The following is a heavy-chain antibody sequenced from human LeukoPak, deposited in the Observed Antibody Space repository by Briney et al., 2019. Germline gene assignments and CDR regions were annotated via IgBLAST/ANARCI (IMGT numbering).Heavy chain of an antibody. Sequence: GGSLRLSCAASGFTFSSYSMNWVSQAPGKGLEWVSSISSSSSYIYYADSVKGRFTISRDNAKNSLYLQMNSLRAEDTAVYYCATVNCGGDCYSPSYFDYWGQGALVTVSS. V-gene: IGHV3-21*01. J-gene: IGHJ4*02. CDR2: ISSSSSYI. D-gene: IGHD2-21*02. CDR3: ATVNCGGDCYSPSYFDY. CDR1: GFTFSSYS.